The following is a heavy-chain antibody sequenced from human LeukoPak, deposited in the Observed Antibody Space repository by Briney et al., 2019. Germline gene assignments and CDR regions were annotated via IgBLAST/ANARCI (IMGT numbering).Heavy chain of an antibody. CDR1: GYTFTSYG. J-gene: IGHJ4*02. CDR3: ARSGDSSGCFHY. V-gene: IGHV1-18*01. Sequence: ASVKVSCKTSGYTFTSYGISWVRQAPGQGLEWMGWISPYNGNTNYAQKFQGRITMTTETSTSTAYMELRSLRSDDTAVYYCARSGDSSGCFHYWGQGTLVTVSS. D-gene: IGHD6-19*01. CDR2: ISPYNGNT.